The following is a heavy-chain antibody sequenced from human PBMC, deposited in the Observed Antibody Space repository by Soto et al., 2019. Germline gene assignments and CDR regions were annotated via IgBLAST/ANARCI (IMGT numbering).Heavy chain of an antibody. Sequence: AAGKVTSAARGYTFAGYYMHWGRQAPGQGLEWMGWINPNSGGTNYAQKFQGWVTMTRDTSISTAYMELSKLRSDDTAVYYCARVKGALDVASEGDVYYYGMDVWGQGSTVIVAS. CDR2: INPNSGGT. D-gene: IGHD3-10*01. V-gene: IGHV1-2*04. CDR1: GYTFAGYY. J-gene: IGHJ6*02. CDR3: ARVKGALDVASEGDVYYYGMDV.